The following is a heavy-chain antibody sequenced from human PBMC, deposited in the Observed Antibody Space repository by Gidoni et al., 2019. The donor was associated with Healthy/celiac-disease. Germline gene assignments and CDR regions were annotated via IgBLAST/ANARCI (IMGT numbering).Heavy chain of an antibody. V-gene: IGHV1-69*14. J-gene: IGHJ6*03. CDR1: VGTFISYP. D-gene: IGHD4-4*01. Sequence: QLVQSGAEVKKPGSSVKASCKAPVGTFISYPITWVRQVPGQGLEWMGGIIPILGTANYAQKLQGRVTITADKSTSTAYMELSSLRSEDTAVYYCARGLTVTTPSLYYYDMDVWGKGTTVTVSS. CDR2: IIPILGTA. CDR3: ARGLTVTTPSLYYYDMDV.